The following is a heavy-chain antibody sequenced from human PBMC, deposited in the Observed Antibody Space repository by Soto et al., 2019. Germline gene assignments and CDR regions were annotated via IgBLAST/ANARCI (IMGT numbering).Heavy chain of an antibody. J-gene: IGHJ4*02. CDR3: ARKAEGGYNYGY. Sequence: QVQLVQSGAEVKKPGASVKVSCKASGYTFNSYAMHWVRQAPGQRLEWMGWINAGNGNTKYSQKFQGRVTITRDTSASTAYMELSIMRYDDTAVYYGARKAEGGYNYGYWGTGTLFTVSS. CDR1: GYTFNSYA. CDR2: INAGNGNT. V-gene: IGHV1-3*01. D-gene: IGHD5-12*01.